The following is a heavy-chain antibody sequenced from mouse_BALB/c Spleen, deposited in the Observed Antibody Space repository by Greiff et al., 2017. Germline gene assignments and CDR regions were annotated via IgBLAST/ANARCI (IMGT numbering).Heavy chain of an antibody. J-gene: IGHJ1*01. CDR3: AREPLYGSSPYWYFDV. Sequence: VKLMESGPGLVAPSQSLSITCTVSGFSLTSYGVHWVRQPPGKGLEWLGVIWAGGSTNYNSALMSRLSISKDNSKSQVFLKMNSLQTDDTAMYYCAREPLYGSSPYWYFDVWGAGTTVTVS. D-gene: IGHD1-1*01. CDR1: GFSLTSYG. V-gene: IGHV2-9*02. CDR2: IWAGGST.